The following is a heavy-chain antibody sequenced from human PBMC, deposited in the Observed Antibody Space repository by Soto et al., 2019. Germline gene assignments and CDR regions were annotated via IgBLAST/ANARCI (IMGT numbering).Heavy chain of an antibody. Sequence: GGSLRLSCAASGFTFSSYSMNWVRQAPGKGLEWVSSISSSSSYIYYADSVKGRFTISRDNAKNSLYLQMNSLRAEDTAVYYCARAPSSYSSRCYYYGMDVWGQGTTVTVSS. CDR2: ISSSSSYI. V-gene: IGHV3-21*01. J-gene: IGHJ6*02. CDR3: ARAPSSYSSRCYYYGMDV. D-gene: IGHD6-13*01. CDR1: GFTFSSYS.